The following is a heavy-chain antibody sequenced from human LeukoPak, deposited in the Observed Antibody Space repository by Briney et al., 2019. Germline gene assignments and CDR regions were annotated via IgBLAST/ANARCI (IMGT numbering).Heavy chain of an antibody. V-gene: IGHV1-46*01. CDR1: GYTFTSYY. Sequence: GASVKVSCKASGYTFTSYYMHWVRQAPGQGLEWMGIINPSGGSTSYAQKFQGRVTMTRDTSTSTVYMELSSLRSEDTAVYYCARDPTLRYGDYYSYWFDPWGQGTLVTVSS. J-gene: IGHJ5*02. CDR3: ARDPTLRYGDYYSYWFDP. CDR2: INPSGGST. D-gene: IGHD4-17*01.